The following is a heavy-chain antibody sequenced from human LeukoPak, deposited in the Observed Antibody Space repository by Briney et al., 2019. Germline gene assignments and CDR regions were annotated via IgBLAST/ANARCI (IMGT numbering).Heavy chain of an antibody. CDR1: GFTFSSYS. CDR3: ARGYITMVRGVIIGGFDY. Sequence: GGSLRLSCAASGFTFSSYSMNWVRQAPGKGLEWVSSISSSSSYIYYADSVKGRFTISRANAKNSLYLQMNSLRAEDTAVYYCARGYITMVRGVIIGGFDYWGQGTLVTVSS. J-gene: IGHJ4*02. V-gene: IGHV3-21*01. CDR2: ISSSSSYI. D-gene: IGHD3-10*01.